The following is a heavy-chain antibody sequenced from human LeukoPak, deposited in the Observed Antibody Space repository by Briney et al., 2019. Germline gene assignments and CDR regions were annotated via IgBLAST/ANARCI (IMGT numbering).Heavy chain of an antibody. V-gene: IGHV4-39*07. CDR2: IYYSGST. CDR3: ARSGGAHYYDSSGYYFSLDEGEYFQH. J-gene: IGHJ1*01. D-gene: IGHD3-22*01. Sequence: PSETLSLTCTVSGGSFSTYYWGWIRQPPGKGLEWIGSIYYSGSTYYNPSLKSRVTISVDTSKNQFSLKLSSVTAADTAVYYCARSGGAHYYDSSGYYFSLDEGEYFQHWGQGTLVTVSS. CDR1: GGSFSTYY.